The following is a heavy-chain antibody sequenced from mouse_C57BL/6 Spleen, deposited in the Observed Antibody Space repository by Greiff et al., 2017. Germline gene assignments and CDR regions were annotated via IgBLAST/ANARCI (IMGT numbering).Heavy chain of an antibody. Sequence: QVQLQQPGAELVRPGSSVKLSCKASGYTFTSYWMHWVKQRPIQGLEWIGNIDPSDSETHYYQKFKDKATLTVDKSSSTAYMQLSGLTSEDSAVYYCARGLYGSSLFAYWGQGTLVTVSA. D-gene: IGHD1-1*01. CDR3: ARGLYGSSLFAY. CDR2: IDPSDSET. V-gene: IGHV1-52*01. CDR1: GYTFTSYW. J-gene: IGHJ3*01.